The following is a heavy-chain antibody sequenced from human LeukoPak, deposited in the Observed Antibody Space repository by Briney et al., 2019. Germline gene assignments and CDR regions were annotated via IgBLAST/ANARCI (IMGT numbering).Heavy chain of an antibody. CDR1: GYTFSDYG. CDR3: ARAGAAVTMFFDF. V-gene: IGHV1-18*01. J-gene: IGHJ4*02. D-gene: IGHD4-17*01. Sequence: ASVKVSCKASGYTFSDYGITWVRQAPGQGVEWMGWIGAYNDNTNYAQKFQGRVTLTTDTSTSTSYMELRSLTSDDTALYYCARAGAAVTMFFDFWGQGTLVTVSS. CDR2: IGAYNDNT.